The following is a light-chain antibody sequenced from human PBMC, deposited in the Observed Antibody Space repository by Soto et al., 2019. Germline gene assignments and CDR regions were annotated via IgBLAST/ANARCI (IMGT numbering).Light chain of an antibody. CDR1: QSVSSTY. CDR2: GAS. V-gene: IGKV3-20*01. J-gene: IGKJ1*01. CDR3: QQYGSSPRT. Sequence: EIVWTQSPGTLSLSPGERATLSCRASQSVSSTYLAWYQQTPGQAPRLLIYGASSRATGIPDRFSGSGSGTDFTLTISRLEPEDFAVYYCQQYGSSPRTFGQGTKVDIK.